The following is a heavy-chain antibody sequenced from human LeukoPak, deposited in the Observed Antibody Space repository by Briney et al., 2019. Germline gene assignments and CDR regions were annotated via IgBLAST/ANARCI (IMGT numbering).Heavy chain of an antibody. D-gene: IGHD6-13*01. J-gene: IGHJ3*02. V-gene: IGHV4-59*08. Sequence: SETLSLTCTVSVDSISSYYWSWIRQPPGKGLEWVGYIYYSGSTNYNPSLKSRVTISVDTSKNQFSLKLSSVTAADTAVYYCARRSSWLKAFDIWGQGTMVTVSS. CDR2: IYYSGST. CDR1: VDSISSYY. CDR3: ARRSSWLKAFDI.